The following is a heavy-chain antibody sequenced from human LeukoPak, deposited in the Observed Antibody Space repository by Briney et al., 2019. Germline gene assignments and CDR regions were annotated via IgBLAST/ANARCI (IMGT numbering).Heavy chain of an antibody. Sequence: ASVKVSCKASGYTFTSYGISWVRQAPGQGLEWMGWISAYNGNTNYAQKLQGRVTMTRDTSISTAYMELSRLRSDDTAVYYCAIPSDYDILTGYYKAVDYWGQGTLVTVPS. CDR3: AIPSDYDILTGYYKAVDY. V-gene: IGHV1-18*01. CDR1: GYTFTSYG. CDR2: ISAYNGNT. D-gene: IGHD3-9*01. J-gene: IGHJ4*02.